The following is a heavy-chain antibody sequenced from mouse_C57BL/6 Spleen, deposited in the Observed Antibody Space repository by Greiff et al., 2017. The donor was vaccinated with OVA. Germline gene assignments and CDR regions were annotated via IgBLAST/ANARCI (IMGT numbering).Heavy chain of an antibody. CDR2: IYPSDSET. Sequence: QVQLQQPGAELVRPGSSVKLSCKASGYTFTSYWMDWVKQRPGQGLEWIGNIYPSDSETHYNQKFKDKATLTVDKSSSTAYMQLSSLTSEDSAVYYCARGGLLSYYFDYWGQGTTLTVSS. CDR3: ARGGLLSYYFDY. D-gene: IGHD3-3*01. J-gene: IGHJ2*01. CDR1: GYTFTSYW. V-gene: IGHV1-61*01.